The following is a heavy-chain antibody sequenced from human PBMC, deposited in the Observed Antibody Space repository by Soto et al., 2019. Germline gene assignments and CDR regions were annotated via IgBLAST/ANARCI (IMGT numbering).Heavy chain of an antibody. J-gene: IGHJ3*01. D-gene: IGHD3-10*01. CDR2: IKEDGSVT. V-gene: IGHV3-7*01. CDR1: DFTISPYW. Sequence: PGGSLRLSCITSDFTISPYWMTWARQTPGQGLEFVANIKEDGSVTNYVDSVKGRFTISRDNAKNSLYPQMNSLRAEDTAVYYCGTDQWGGAFDLWGRGTTVTVSS. CDR3: GTDQWGGAFDL.